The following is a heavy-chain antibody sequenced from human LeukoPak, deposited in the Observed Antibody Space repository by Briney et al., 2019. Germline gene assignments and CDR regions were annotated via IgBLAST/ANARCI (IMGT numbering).Heavy chain of an antibody. V-gene: IGHV1-69*13. CDR1: GGTFSSYA. J-gene: IGHJ4*02. CDR2: IIPIFGTA. Sequence: SVKVSCKASGGTFSSYAISWVRQAPGQGLEWMGGIIPIFGTANYAQKFQGRVTITADESTSAAYMELSSLRSEDTAVYYCARARVYGSIPRNPKTLHPDYWGQGTLVTVSS. CDR3: ARARVYGSIPRNPKTLHPDY. D-gene: IGHD4-23*01.